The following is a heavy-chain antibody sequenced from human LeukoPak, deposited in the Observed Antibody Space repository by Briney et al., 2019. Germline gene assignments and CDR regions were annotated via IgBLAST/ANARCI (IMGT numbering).Heavy chain of an antibody. D-gene: IGHD1-1*01. CDR3: AKTLRVHMTTFDY. CDR2: ISYDGSNK. J-gene: IGHJ4*02. CDR1: GFTFSSYG. V-gene: IGHV3-30*18. Sequence: LPGGSLRLSCAASGFTFSSYGMHWVRQAPGKGREWVAVISYDGSNKYYADSVKGRFTISRDNSKNTLYLQMNSLRAEDTAVYYCAKTLRVHMTTFDYWGQGTLVTVSS.